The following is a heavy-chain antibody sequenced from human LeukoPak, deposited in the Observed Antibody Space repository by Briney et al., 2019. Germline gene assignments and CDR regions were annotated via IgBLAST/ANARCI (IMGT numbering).Heavy chain of an antibody. Sequence: SETLSLTCTVSGGSISSSSYYWGWIRQPPGKWLEWIGSIYYSGSTYYNPSLKGRVTISVDTSKNQFSLKLSSVTAADTAVYYCARGFSSSFGWFDPWGQGTLVTVSS. J-gene: IGHJ5*02. CDR1: GGSISSSSYY. CDR2: IYYSGST. CDR3: ARGFSSSFGWFDP. D-gene: IGHD6-13*01. V-gene: IGHV4-39*07.